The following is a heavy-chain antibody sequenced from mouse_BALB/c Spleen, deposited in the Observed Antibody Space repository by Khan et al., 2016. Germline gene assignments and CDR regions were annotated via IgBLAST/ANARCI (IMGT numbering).Heavy chain of an antibody. CDR2: IRLKSNNYAT. Sequence: EVKLEESGGGLVQPGGSMKLSCVAYGFTFSNYWMNWVRQSPEKGLEWVAEIRLKSNNYATHYAESVKGRFTISRDDSKSSVYLQMNNLRAEDTGIYYCPDSLFAYWGQGTLVTVSA. CDR3: PDSLFAY. CDR1: GFTFSNYW. J-gene: IGHJ3*01. V-gene: IGHV6-6*02.